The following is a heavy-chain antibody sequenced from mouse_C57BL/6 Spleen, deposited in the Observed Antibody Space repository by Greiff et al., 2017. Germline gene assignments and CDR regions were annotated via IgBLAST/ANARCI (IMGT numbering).Heavy chain of an antibody. V-gene: IGHV1-26*01. CDR2: INPNNGGT. J-gene: IGHJ4*01. CDR1: GYTFTDYY. Sequence: EVQLQQSGPELVKPGASVKISCKASGYTFTDYYMNWVKQSHGKSLEWIGDINPNNGGTSYNQKFKGKATLTVDKSSSTAYMELRSLTSEDSAVYYCARGAAQATGAMDYWGQGTSVTVSS. CDR3: ARGAAQATGAMDY. D-gene: IGHD3-2*02.